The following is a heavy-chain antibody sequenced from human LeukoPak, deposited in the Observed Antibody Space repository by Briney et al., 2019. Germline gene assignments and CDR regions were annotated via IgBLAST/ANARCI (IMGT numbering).Heavy chain of an antibody. J-gene: IGHJ3*01. CDR3: ARSQSGVFDV. CDR2: LNGDGTNI. Sequence: GGSLRLSCVASGFTFSNYWMQWVRQVPGKGLVWVSRLNGDGTNIIYADSVKGRFTISRDNAVNTLYLQMNSLRAEDTALYYCARSQSGVFDVWGQGTMVTVSS. CDR1: GFTFSNYW. D-gene: IGHD2-8*01. V-gene: IGHV3-74*01.